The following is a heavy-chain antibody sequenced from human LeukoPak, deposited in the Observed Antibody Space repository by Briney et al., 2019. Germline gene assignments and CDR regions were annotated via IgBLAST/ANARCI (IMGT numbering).Heavy chain of an antibody. CDR2: TYCRSKWNN. V-gene: IGHV6-1*01. J-gene: IGHJ5*01. D-gene: IGHD1-26*01. Sequence: SQTLSLTCAISGDSVSTNSATWTWLRQSPSRGLEWLGRTYCRSKWNNDYAVSMKSRITINPDTSKNQFSLQLNSVTPEDTAAYYCARLVGASWFDSWGQGTLVTVSS. CDR1: GDSVSTNSAT. CDR3: ARLVGASWFDS.